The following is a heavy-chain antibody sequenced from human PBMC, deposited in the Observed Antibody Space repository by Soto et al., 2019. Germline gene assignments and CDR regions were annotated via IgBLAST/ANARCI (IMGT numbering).Heavy chain of an antibody. CDR2: ISWNSGSI. Sequence: VQLVESGGGLVQPGRSLRLSCAASGFTFDDYAMHWVRQAPGKGLEWVSGISWNSGSIGYADSVKGRFTISRDNAKNSLYLQMNSLRAEDTALYYCAKDTVLWFGEKTYFDYWGQGTLVTVSS. CDR1: GFTFDDYA. CDR3: AKDTVLWFGEKTYFDY. V-gene: IGHV3-9*01. J-gene: IGHJ4*02. D-gene: IGHD3-10*01.